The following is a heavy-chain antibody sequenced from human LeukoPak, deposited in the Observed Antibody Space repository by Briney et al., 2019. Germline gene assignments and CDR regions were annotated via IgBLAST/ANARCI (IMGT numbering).Heavy chain of an antibody. CDR3: ARRDYDFWSGTESFDI. V-gene: IGHV1-18*01. J-gene: IGHJ3*02. Sequence: PEASVKVSCKASGYTFTSYGISWVRQAPGQGLEWMGWISAYNGNTNYAQKLQGRVTMTTDTSTSTAYMELRSLRSDDTAVYYCARRDYDFWSGTESFDIWGQGTMVTVSS. CDR2: ISAYNGNT. CDR1: GYTFTSYG. D-gene: IGHD3-3*01.